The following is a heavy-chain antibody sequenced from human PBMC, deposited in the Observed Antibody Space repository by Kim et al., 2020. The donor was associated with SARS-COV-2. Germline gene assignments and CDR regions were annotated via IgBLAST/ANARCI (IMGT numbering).Heavy chain of an antibody. CDR2: INHSGST. V-gene: IGHV4-34*01. Sequence: SETLSLTCAVYGGSFSGYYWSWIRQPPGKGLEWIGEINHSGSTNYNPSLKSRVTISVDTSKNQFSLKLSSVTAADTAVYYCARRRGYCSGGSCYFKNYYYGMDVWGQGTTVTVSS. J-gene: IGHJ6*02. CDR1: GGSFSGYY. CDR3: ARRRGYCSGGSCYFKNYYYGMDV. D-gene: IGHD2-15*01.